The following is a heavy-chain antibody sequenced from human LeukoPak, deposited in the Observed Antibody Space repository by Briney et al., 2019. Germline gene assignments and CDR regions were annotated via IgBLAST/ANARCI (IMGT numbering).Heavy chain of an antibody. J-gene: IGHJ4*02. Sequence: ASVKVSCKASGYTFTSYDINWVRQATGQGLEWMGWMNPNSGNTGYAQKFQGRVTMTRNTSISTAYMELSSLRSEDTAVYYCARGPVLYYYDSSGYYYVWGQGTLVTVSS. CDR3: ARGPVLYYYDSSGYYYV. V-gene: IGHV1-8*01. D-gene: IGHD3-22*01. CDR1: GYTFTSYD. CDR2: MNPNSGNT.